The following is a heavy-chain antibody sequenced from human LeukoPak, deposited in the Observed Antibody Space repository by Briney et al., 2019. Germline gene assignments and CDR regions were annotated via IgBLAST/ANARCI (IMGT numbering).Heavy chain of an antibody. Sequence: ASVRVSCKASGYSLTTYYMHWVRQAPGQGLEWMAIINPSGGSTSYAQKFQGRVTMTRDTSTSTVYMELSSLRSEDTAVYYCARDPLFNGYSYGFFDYWGQGTLVTVSS. J-gene: IGHJ4*02. V-gene: IGHV1-46*01. CDR1: GYSLTTYY. D-gene: IGHD5-18*01. CDR3: ARDPLFNGYSYGFFDY. CDR2: INPSGGST.